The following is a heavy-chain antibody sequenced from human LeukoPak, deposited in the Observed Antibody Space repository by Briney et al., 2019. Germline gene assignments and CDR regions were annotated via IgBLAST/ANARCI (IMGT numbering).Heavy chain of an antibody. CDR3: ARGDYDSSGYLFDY. CDR2: IYYSGST. Sequence: SETLSLTCTVSGGSISSYYWSWIRQPPGKGLEWIGYIYYSGSTNYNPSLKSRVTISVDTSKNQFSVKLSSVTAADTDVYYCARGDYDSSGYLFDYWGQGTLVTVSS. CDR1: GGSISSYY. J-gene: IGHJ4*02. D-gene: IGHD3-22*01. V-gene: IGHV4-59*01.